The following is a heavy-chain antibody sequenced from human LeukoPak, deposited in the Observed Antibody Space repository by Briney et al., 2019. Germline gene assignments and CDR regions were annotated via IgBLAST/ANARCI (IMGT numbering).Heavy chain of an antibody. V-gene: IGHV1-24*01. CDR2: FDPEDGET. Sequence: ASVKVSCKVSGYTLTELSMHWVRQAPGGGLEWMGGFDPEDGETMYAQKFQGRVTMTEDTSTDTAYMELSSLRSEDTAVYYCATALYGAGSYYSNWFDPWGQGTLVTVSS. CDR3: ATALYGAGSYYSNWFDP. CDR1: GYTLTELS. J-gene: IGHJ5*02. D-gene: IGHD3-10*01.